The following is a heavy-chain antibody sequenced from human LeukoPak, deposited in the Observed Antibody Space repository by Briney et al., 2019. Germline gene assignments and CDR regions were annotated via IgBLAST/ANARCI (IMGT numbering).Heavy chain of an antibody. V-gene: IGHV4-30-4*02. J-gene: IGHJ6*02. CDR1: GGSISSGDYY. CDR2: IYYSGRT. CDR3: ARGSTMVRGVIARKGMDV. Sequence: SETLSLTCTVSGGSISSGDYYWSWIRQPPGKGLEWLGYIYYSGRTYYNPSLKSRLSISVDTSKNQFSLKLSSVTAADTAVYYCARGSTMVRGVIARKGMDVWGQGTTVTVSS. D-gene: IGHD3-10*01.